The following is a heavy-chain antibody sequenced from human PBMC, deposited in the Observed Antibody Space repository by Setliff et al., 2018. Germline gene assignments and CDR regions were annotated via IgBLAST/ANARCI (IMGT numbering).Heavy chain of an antibody. CDR2: ISPYTGRT. Sequence: GASVKVSCKASGYTFSDYGISWVRLAPGHGLEWMGWISPYTGRTFYAPQFQDRVIMTTDTSTNTAYLDLRSLRSDDTAVYYCARLVRFCTRTACQTVAGDEVWGQGTLVTVSS. D-gene: IGHD2-8*01. J-gene: IGHJ4*02. CDR3: ARLVRFCTRTACQTVAGDEV. V-gene: IGHV1-18*01. CDR1: GYTFSDYG.